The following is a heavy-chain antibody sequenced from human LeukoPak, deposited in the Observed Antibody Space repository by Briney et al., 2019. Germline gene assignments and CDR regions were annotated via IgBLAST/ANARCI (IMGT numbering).Heavy chain of an antibody. CDR2: IIPIFGTA. V-gene: IGHV1-69*06. CDR1: GGTFSSYA. Sequence: SVKVSCKASGGTFSSYAISWVRQAPGQGLEWMGGIIPIFGTANYAQKFQGRVTITADKSTSTACMELSSLRSEDTAVYYCARKGKNGYYMDVWGKGTAVTVSS. CDR3: ARKGKNGYYMDV. J-gene: IGHJ6*03.